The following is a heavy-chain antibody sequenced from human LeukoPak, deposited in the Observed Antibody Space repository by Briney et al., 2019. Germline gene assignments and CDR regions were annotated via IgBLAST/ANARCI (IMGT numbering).Heavy chain of an antibody. V-gene: IGHV3-30-3*02. CDR1: GFTFSSYA. CDR2: ISYDGSNK. Sequence: GRSLRLSCAASGFTFSSYAMHWVRQAPGKGLEWVAVISYDGSNKYYADSVKGRFTISRDNSKNTLYLQMNSLRAEDTAVYYCAKLIVVVPAALGAFDIWGQGTMVTVSS. D-gene: IGHD2-2*01. J-gene: IGHJ3*02. CDR3: AKLIVVVPAALGAFDI.